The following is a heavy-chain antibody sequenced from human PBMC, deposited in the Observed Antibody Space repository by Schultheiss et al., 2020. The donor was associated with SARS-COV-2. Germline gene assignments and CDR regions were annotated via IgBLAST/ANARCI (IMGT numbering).Heavy chain of an antibody. CDR1: GFTFSSYS. V-gene: IGHV3-23*01. J-gene: IGHJ4*02. D-gene: IGHD2-15*01. CDR2: ISGSGGST. CDR3: AKEVVVAASSSNDY. Sequence: GESLKISCAASGFTFSSYSMNWVRQAPGKGLEWVSAISGSGGSTYYADSVKGRFTISRDNSKNTLYLQMNSLRAEDTAVYYCAKEVVVAASSSNDYWGQGTLVTVSS.